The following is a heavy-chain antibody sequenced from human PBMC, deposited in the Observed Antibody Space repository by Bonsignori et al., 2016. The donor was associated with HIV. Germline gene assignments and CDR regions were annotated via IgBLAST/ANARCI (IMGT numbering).Heavy chain of an antibody. D-gene: IGHD3-22*01. CDR3: AREGRYDSSGYYYFDY. J-gene: IGHJ4*02. CDR1: GGSISSYY. V-gene: IGHV4-59*01. CDR2: IYYSGST. Sequence: GSLRLSCTVSGGSISSYYWSWIRQPPGKGLEWIGYIYYSGSTNYNPSLKSRVTISVDTSKNQFSLKLSSVTAADTAVYYCAREGRYDSSGYYYFDYWGQGTLVTVSS.